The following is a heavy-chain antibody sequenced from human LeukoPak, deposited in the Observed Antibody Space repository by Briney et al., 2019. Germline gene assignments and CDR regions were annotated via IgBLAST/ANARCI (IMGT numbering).Heavy chain of an antibody. CDR1: DFTFIGYG. Sequence: PGGSLELSLAASDFTFIGYGRGWFGRAPGKGRGGWANISQEGVGEYYVDYGKGRFTISRDNAKNSLYLQMNSLRAEDTAVYYCARDICSSTSCQLFGGYYCYYYMDVWGKGTTVTVSS. J-gene: IGHJ6*03. CDR3: ARDICSSTSCQLFGGYYCYYYMDV. CDR2: ISQEGVGE. D-gene: IGHD2-2*01. V-gene: IGHV3-7*01.